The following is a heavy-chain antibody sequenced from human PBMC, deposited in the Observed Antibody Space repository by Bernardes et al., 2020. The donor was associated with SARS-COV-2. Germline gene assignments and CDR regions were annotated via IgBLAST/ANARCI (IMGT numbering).Heavy chain of an antibody. J-gene: IGHJ3*02. CDR1: VFTFSTYN. V-gene: IGHV3-30*18. CDR2: ISHDGSNK. Sequence: GSIRFPSAASVFTFSTYNMHWVRPAPGKGLEWVAVISHDGSNKYYADSVEGRFTISRDNSKNTLYLQINSLRDEDTAVYYCAKDIGGVVVTVMYALDIWGQGTMVTVSS. CDR3: AKDIGGVVVTVMYALDI. D-gene: IGHD2-21*02.